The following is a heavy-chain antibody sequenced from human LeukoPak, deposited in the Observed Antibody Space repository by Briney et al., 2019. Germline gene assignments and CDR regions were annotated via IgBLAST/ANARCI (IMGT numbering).Heavy chain of an antibody. D-gene: IGHD5-24*01. V-gene: IGHV1-2*02. J-gene: IGHJ1*01. CDR1: GYTFTGYY. Sequence: ASVKVSCKASGYTFTGYYMHWVRQAPGQGLEWMGWINPNSGGTNYAQKFQGRVTMTRDTSISTAYMELSSLRSEDTAVYYCAMGRRWLQFHTEYFQHWGQGTLVTVSS. CDR2: INPNSGGT. CDR3: AMGRRWLQFHTEYFQH.